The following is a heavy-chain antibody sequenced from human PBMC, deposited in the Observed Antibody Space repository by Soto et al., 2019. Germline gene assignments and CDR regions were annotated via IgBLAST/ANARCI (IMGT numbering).Heavy chain of an antibody. Sequence: PGGSLRLSCAASGFTFSSYGMHWVRQAPGKGLEWVAVISYDGSNKYYADSVKGRFTISRDNSKNTLYLQMNSLRAEDTAVYYCAKDTVGNTDNPAHGMDVWGQGTTVTVSS. CDR3: AKDTVGNTDNPAHGMDV. CDR2: ISYDGSNK. V-gene: IGHV3-30*18. D-gene: IGHD4-17*01. CDR1: GFTFSSYG. J-gene: IGHJ6*02.